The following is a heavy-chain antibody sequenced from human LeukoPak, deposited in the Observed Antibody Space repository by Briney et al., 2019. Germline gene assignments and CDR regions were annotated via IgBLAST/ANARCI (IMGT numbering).Heavy chain of an antibody. V-gene: IGHV4-39*01. D-gene: IGHD1-26*01. CDR1: GGSVSSSSYY. J-gene: IGHJ4*02. Sequence: SETLSLTCSVSGGSVSSSSYYWGWLRPPPGKGLEWIGSIYYSGGTYYNPSLKSRVIISVGTSKNQFSLKVSSVTAADTGVYYCARHSGSYYQPLDYWGQGTLVTVSS. CDR2: IYYSGGT. CDR3: ARHSGSYYQPLDY.